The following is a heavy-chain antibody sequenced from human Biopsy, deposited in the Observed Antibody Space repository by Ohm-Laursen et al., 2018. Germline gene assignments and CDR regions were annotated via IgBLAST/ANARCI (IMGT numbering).Heavy chain of an antibody. D-gene: IGHD3-22*01. CDR3: TKNTQWEGSGYLDAFHI. CDR1: GFRFDNTG. J-gene: IGHJ3*02. Sequence: RSLRLSCAASGFRFDNTGMHWVRQGLGKGLEWVAGISWSSDSITYAKSVTGRFTISRDNGENSLYLQMNSLRPEDTALYYCTKNTQWEGSGYLDAFHIWGHGAMVTVSS. V-gene: IGHV3-9*01. CDR2: ISWSSDSI.